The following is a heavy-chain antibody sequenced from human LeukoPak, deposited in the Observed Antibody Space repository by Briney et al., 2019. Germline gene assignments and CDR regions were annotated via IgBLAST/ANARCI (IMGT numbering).Heavy chain of an antibody. CDR3: ARVVYDSTLRWFDP. CDR1: GGSISSGGYY. D-gene: IGHD3-22*01. V-gene: IGHV4-31*03. J-gene: IGHJ5*02. Sequence: SETLSLTCTVSGGSISSGGYYWSWIRQHPGKGLEWIGYIYYSGSTYYNPSLMSRVTISVDTSKNQFSLKLSSVTAADTAVYYCARVVYDSTLRWFDPWGQGTLVTVSS. CDR2: IYYSGST.